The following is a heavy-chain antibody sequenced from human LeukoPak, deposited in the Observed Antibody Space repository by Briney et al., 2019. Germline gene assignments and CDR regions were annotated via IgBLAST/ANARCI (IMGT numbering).Heavy chain of an antibody. D-gene: IGHD3-22*01. V-gene: IGHV4-4*07. CDR3: ARAHTSSGYYYRPLWYFDL. CDR1: GGSISSYY. J-gene: IGHJ2*01. Sequence: PSETLSLTCTVPGGSISSYYWSWIRQPAGKGLEWIGRIYTSGSTNYNPSLKSRVTMSVDTSKNQFSLKLSSVTAADTAVYYCARAHTSSGYYYRPLWYFDLWGRGTLVTVSS. CDR2: IYTSGST.